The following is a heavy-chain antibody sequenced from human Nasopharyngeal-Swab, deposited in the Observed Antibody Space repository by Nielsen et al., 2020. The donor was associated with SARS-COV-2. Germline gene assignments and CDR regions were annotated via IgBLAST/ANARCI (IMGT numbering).Heavy chain of an antibody. CDR2: IYYSGCA. Sequence: CSASGITFSRYSLTWVRQRPGKGLEWIGYIYYSGCANSNPSLKSRVTISVDTSKNQFSLKLSSVTAADTAVYYCARCIAAAGPYYYYMDVWGKGTTVTVSS. CDR1: GITFSRYS. V-gene: IGHV4-59*01. CDR3: ARCIAAAGPYYYYMDV. J-gene: IGHJ6*03. D-gene: IGHD6-13*01.